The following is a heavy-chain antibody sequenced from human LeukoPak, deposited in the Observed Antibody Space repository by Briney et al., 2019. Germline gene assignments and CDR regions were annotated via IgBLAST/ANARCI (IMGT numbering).Heavy chain of an antibody. D-gene: IGHD3-22*01. J-gene: IGHJ2*01. V-gene: IGHV3-15*01. CDR1: GFTFSNAW. CDR3: AGSLYDSSGYYYRYFDL. Sequence: GGSLRLSCAASGFTFSNAWMSWVRQAPGKGLEWVGRIKSKTDGGTTDYAAPVKGRFTISRDNSKNTLYLQVNSLRSEDTAVYYCAGSLYDSSGYYYRYFDLWGRGTLVTVSS. CDR2: IKSKTDGGTT.